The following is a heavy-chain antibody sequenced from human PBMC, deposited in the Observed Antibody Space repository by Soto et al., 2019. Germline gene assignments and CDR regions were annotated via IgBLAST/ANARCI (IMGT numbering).Heavy chain of an antibody. Sequence: SETLSLTCTVSGGSISSSSYYWGWIRQPPGKGLEWNGSIYYSGSTYYNPSLKSRVTISVDTSKNQFSLKLSSVTAADTAVYYCARRVVTPGYFDYWGQGTLVTVSS. CDR3: ARRVVTPGYFDY. CDR2: IYYSGST. J-gene: IGHJ4*02. V-gene: IGHV4-39*01. CDR1: GGSISSSSYY. D-gene: IGHD2-21*02.